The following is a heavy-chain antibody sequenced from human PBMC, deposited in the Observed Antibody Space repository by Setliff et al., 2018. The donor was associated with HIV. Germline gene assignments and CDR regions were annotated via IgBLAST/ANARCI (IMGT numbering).Heavy chain of an antibody. J-gene: IGHJ4*02. V-gene: IGHV1-46*01. CDR3: AREGQVVVTAKGFDY. D-gene: IGHD2-15*01. CDR2: VNTVGGGA. CDR1: GYTFTNYY. Sequence: ASVKVSCKTSGYTFTNYYMHWMRQAPGQGLEWMGVVNTVGGGASYAQKFQGRLTVTRDMSTSTVYMELSSLRSEDTAVYYCAREGQVVVTAKGFDYWGLGTLVTVSS.